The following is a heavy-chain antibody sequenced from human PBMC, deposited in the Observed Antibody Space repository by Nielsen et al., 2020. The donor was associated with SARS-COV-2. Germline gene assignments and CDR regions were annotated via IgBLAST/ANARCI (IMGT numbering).Heavy chain of an antibody. J-gene: IGHJ5*02. D-gene: IGHD3-10*01. V-gene: IGHV3-48*01. CDR3: ARGRGLLWFGELLHNWFDP. Sequence: GGSLRLSCAASGFTFSSYSMNWVRQAPGKGLEWVSYISSSSSTVYYADSVKGRFTISRDNAKNSLYLQMNSLRAEDTAVYYCARGRGLLWFGELLHNWFDPWGQGTLVTVSS. CDR2: ISSSSSTV. CDR1: GFTFSSYS.